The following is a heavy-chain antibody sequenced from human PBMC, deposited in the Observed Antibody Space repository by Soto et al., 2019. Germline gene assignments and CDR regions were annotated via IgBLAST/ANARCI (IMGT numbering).Heavy chain of an antibody. J-gene: IGHJ4*02. CDR1: GFTFDDYA. V-gene: IGHV3-9*01. CDR2: ISWNSGRI. Sequence: EVQLVESGGGLVQPGRSLRLSCAASGFTFDDYAMHWVRQAPGKGLEWVSGISWNSGRIGYADSVKGRFTISRDNAKNSLYLQMNSLTAEYTALYYCAKGGQLLSEGGGYWGQGTLVTVSS. D-gene: IGHD2-2*01. CDR3: AKGGQLLSEGGGY.